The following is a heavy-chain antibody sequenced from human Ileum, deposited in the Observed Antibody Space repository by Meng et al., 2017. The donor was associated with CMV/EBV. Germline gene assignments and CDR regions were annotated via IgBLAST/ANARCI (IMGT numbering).Heavy chain of an antibody. J-gene: IGHJ4*02. CDR1: GDSISGSIW. V-gene: IGHV4-4*02. D-gene: IGHD4-17*01. CDR3: AREGVGDSLLY. CDR2: IHHSEGT. Sequence: WAVSGDSISGSIWWIWVRQPPGKGLEWIGEIHHSEGTHYNPSLKSRVTISLDKSKNQFSLDLNSVTAADTAVYYCAREGVGDSLLYWGQGTLVTVSS.